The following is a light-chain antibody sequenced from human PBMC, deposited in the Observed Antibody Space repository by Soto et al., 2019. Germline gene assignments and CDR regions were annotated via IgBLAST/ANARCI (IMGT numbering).Light chain of an antibody. Sequence: EIVMTQSPATLSVSPGERATLSCRASQSVSSNLAWYQQRPGQAPRLLIYGASTRATDIPARFSGSGSGTEFTLTINSLQSEDFAVYYCQQYNNWPPITFGQGKRLEIK. V-gene: IGKV3-15*01. CDR2: GAS. J-gene: IGKJ5*01. CDR1: QSVSSN. CDR3: QQYNNWPPIT.